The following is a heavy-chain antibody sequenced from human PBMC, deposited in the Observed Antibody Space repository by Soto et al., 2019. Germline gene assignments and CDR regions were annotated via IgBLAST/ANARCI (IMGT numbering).Heavy chain of an antibody. CDR1: GDSVSSNTAA. Sequence: SQTLSLTCAISGDSVSSNTAAWNWIMSSPSRGLEWLGRTYYRSNWRHDYAVSVKSRITVNPDTSKNHLSLQLNSVTPDDTAVYYCARGVAGSGFDLWGQGTLVTVSS. D-gene: IGHD6-19*01. CDR2: TYYRSNWRH. V-gene: IGHV6-1*01. CDR3: ARGVAGSGFDL. J-gene: IGHJ4*02.